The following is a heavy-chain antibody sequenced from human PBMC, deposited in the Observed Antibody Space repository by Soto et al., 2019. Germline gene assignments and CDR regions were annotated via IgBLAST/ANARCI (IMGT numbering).Heavy chain of an antibody. CDR3: ARDVSYYYDSSGNPFDY. CDR2: ISAYNGNT. J-gene: IGHJ4*02. CDR1: GYTFTSYG. D-gene: IGHD3-22*01. Sequence: GASVKVSFKASGYTFTSYGISWVRQAPGQGLEWMGCISAYNGNTNYAQKLQGRVTMTTDTSTSAAYMELRSLRSDDTAVYYCARDVSYYYDSSGNPFDYWGQGTLVTVSS. V-gene: IGHV1-18*01.